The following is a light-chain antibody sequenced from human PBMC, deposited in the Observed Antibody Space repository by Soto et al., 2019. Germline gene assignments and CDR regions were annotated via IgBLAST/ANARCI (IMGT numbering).Light chain of an antibody. Sequence: QSALTQPASVSGSPGQSITISCSGTSSDVGGYNYVSWYQQHPGKAPRVMIYDVSNRPSGVSVRFSGSKSGNTATLTISGLQAEDEADYYCSSYTSDNTYVFASGTKLTVL. CDR1: SSDVGGYNY. J-gene: IGLJ1*01. CDR2: DVS. CDR3: SSYTSDNTYV. V-gene: IGLV2-14*03.